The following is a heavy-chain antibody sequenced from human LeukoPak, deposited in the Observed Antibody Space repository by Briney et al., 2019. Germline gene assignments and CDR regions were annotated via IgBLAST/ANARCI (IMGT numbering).Heavy chain of an antibody. Sequence: PSETLSLTCAVSGGSISSGGYSWSWIRQPPGKGLEWIGYIYHSGSTYYTPSLKSRVTISVDRSKSQFSLKLSSVTAADTAVYYCARLVRQYYFDYWGQGTLVAVSS. V-gene: IGHV4-30-2*01. CDR1: GGSISSGGYS. D-gene: IGHD3-10*01. CDR2: IYHSGST. J-gene: IGHJ4*02. CDR3: ARLVRQYYFDY.